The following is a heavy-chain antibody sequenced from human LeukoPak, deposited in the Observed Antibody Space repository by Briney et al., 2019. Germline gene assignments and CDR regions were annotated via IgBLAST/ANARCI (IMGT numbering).Heavy chain of an antibody. CDR3: ARDWLGGNPYHAFDL. CDR2: IKEDGSEE. Sequence: PGGSLRLSCAASGFTFSSYWMSWVRQAPGKGVECVANIKEDGSEEYYVDSVKGRFSISRDNAKNSLYLQMNSLRAEDTAVYYCARDWLGGNPYHAFDLWGKGTMVTVSS. V-gene: IGHV3-7*01. D-gene: IGHD3-10*01. CDR1: GFTFSSYW. J-gene: IGHJ3*01.